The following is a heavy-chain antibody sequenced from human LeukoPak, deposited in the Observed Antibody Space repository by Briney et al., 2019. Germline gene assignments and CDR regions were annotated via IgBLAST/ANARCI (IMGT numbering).Heavy chain of an antibody. D-gene: IGHD1-26*01. CDR3: ARDSGSGNNDY. CDR2: INAGNGNT. J-gene: IGHJ4*02. CDR1: GYTFTSYA. Sequence: ASVEVSCKASGYTFTSYAMHWVRQAPGQRLEWMGWINAGNGNTKYSQKFQGRVTITRDTSASTAYMELSSLRSEDAAVYYCARDSGSGNNDYWGQGTLVTVSS. V-gene: IGHV1-3*01.